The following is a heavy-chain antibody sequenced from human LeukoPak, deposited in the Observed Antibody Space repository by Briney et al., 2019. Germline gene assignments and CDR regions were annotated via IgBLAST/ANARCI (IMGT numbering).Heavy chain of an antibody. CDR3: ARDVRGEYYYYYYMDV. D-gene: IGHD3-10*02. Sequence: PGGSLRLSCAASGFTFSSYEMNWVRQAPGKGLEWVSYISSSGSTIYYADSVKGRFTISRDNAKNSLYLQMNSLRAEDTAVYYCARDVRGEYYYYYYMDVWGKGTTVTVSS. CDR2: ISSSGSTI. V-gene: IGHV3-48*03. CDR1: GFTFSSYE. J-gene: IGHJ6*03.